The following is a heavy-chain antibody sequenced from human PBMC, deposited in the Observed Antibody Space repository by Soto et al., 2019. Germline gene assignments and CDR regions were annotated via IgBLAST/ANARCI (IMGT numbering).Heavy chain of an antibody. Sequence: QVQLVESGGGVVQPGRSLRVSCAASGFTFSRHAIHWVRQVPGKGLVWVAVISKDGSNTYYVDSVKGRFTISRDNSKNRLYLQMNILGDEDTAVYYCVRSRSGAVADSFDYWGQGTQVTVSA. D-gene: IGHD2-15*01. V-gene: IGHV3-30*04. CDR2: ISKDGSNT. CDR1: GFTFSRHA. CDR3: VRSRSGAVADSFDY. J-gene: IGHJ4*02.